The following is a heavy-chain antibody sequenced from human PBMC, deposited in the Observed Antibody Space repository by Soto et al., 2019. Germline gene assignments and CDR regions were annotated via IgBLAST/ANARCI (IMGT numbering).Heavy chain of an antibody. V-gene: IGHV1-69*06. CDR3: AGEVGNISVYDAIDS. Sequence: SVKVSCKASGGTFSSYALSWVRQAPGQVLEWMGGIIPIFGTANYAQKFQGRVTITADKYASTAYMGLSSLRSEDTAVYYCAGEVGNISVYDAIDSWGQGKMVPVS. CDR2: IIPIFGTA. D-gene: IGHD3-22*01. J-gene: IGHJ3*02. CDR1: GGTFSSYA.